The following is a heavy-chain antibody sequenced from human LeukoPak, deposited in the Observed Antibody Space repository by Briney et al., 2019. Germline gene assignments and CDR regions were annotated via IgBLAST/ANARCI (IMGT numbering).Heavy chain of an antibody. Sequence: PGGSLRLSCAASGFTFSSYSMNWVRQAPGKGLEWVLSISSSSSYIYYADSVKGRFTISRDNAKNSLYLQMNSLRAEDTAVYYCARTVDTAMVIGYWDQGTLVTVSS. V-gene: IGHV3-21*01. J-gene: IGHJ4*02. CDR3: ARTVDTAMVIGY. CDR1: GFTFSSYS. CDR2: ISSSSSYI. D-gene: IGHD5-18*01.